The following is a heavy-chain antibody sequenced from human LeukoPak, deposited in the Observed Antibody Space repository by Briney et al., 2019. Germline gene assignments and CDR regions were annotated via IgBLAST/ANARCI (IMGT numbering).Heavy chain of an antibody. CDR1: GFTFSGYS. CDR3: ARGDFDY. V-gene: IGHV3-48*01. D-gene: IGHD3-16*01. Sequence: GGSLRLSCAASGFTFSGYSMNWVRQAPGKGPEWLSYISSSSATIYYADSVKGRFTISRDNAKNSLYLQMNSPRAEDTAVYYCARGDFDYWGQGTLVTVSS. CDR2: ISSSSATI. J-gene: IGHJ4*02.